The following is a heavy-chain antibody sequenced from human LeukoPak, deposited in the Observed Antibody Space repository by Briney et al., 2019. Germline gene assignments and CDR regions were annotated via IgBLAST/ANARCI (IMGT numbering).Heavy chain of an antibody. D-gene: IGHD3-10*01. CDR2: MNPNSGNT. CDR1: GYTFTSYD. V-gene: IGHV1-8*01. CDR3: AREDMVRGVIITFDYFDY. J-gene: IGHJ4*02. Sequence: GASVKVSCKASGYTFTSYDINWVRQATGQGLEWMGWMNPNSGNTGYAQKFQGRVTMTRNTSISTAYVELSSLRSEDTAVYYCAREDMVRGVIITFDYFDYWGQGTLVTVSS.